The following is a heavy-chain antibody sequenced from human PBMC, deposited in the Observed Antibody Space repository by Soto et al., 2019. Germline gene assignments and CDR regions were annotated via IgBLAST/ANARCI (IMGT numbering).Heavy chain of an antibody. D-gene: IGHD6-19*01. J-gene: IGHJ6*02. Sequence: SGPTLLNPAQTLTLTCTFSGFSLSPRGVGVGWIRQSPGKALEWLALIYWDDDKRYSPSLKSRLTITKDTSKNQVVLTMTNMDPVDTATYYCAHRRDSSDWYGFGMDVWGQGTTVTVSS. V-gene: IGHV2-5*02. CDR2: IYWDDDK. CDR1: GFSLSPRGVG. CDR3: AHRRDSSDWYGFGMDV.